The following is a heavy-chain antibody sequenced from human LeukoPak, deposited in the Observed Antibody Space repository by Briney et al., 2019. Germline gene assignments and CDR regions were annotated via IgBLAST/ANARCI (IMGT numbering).Heavy chain of an antibody. CDR1: GFTFSDYY. J-gene: IGHJ4*02. Sequence: GGSLRLSCAASGFTFSDYYMSWIRQAPGRGLEWISYISSSGDTIFYADSVKGRFTISRDNAKNSLFLQMNSLRAEDTAVYYCARDLVSRSYYGLSGLWGQGTLVTVSS. V-gene: IGHV3-11*04. CDR3: ARDLVSRSYYGLSGL. D-gene: IGHD3-22*01. CDR2: ISSSGDTI.